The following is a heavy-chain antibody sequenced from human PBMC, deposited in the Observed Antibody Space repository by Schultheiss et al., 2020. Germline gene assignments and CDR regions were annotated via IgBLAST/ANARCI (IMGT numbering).Heavy chain of an antibody. Sequence: GGSLRLSCAASGFIFSSYAMHWVRQAPGKGLEWVAVISYDGSNKYYADSVKGRFTISRDNSKNTLYLQMNSLRAEDTAVYYCAREGYSSGWYRAFDIWGQGTMVTVSS. V-gene: IGHV3-30-3*01. CDR3: AREGYSSGWYRAFDI. D-gene: IGHD6-19*01. CDR2: ISYDGSNK. J-gene: IGHJ3*02. CDR1: GFIFSSYA.